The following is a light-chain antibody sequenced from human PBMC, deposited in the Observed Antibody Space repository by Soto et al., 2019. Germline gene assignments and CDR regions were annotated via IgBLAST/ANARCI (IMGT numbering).Light chain of an antibody. Sequence: EIVMTQSPATLSVSPGERATLSCRASQSVSSNLAWYQQKPGQTPKLLIYVASTRATGIPARFSGSGSVTEFTLTLSSLQSEEFAVYYCQQYNVWPLTFGGGTKVEFK. J-gene: IGKJ4*01. V-gene: IGKV3-15*01. CDR1: QSVSSN. CDR2: VAS. CDR3: QQYNVWPLT.